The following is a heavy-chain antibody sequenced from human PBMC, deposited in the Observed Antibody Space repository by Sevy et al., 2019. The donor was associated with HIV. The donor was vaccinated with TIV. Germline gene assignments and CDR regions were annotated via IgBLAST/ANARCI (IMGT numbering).Heavy chain of an antibody. D-gene: IGHD2-15*01. CDR1: GFTLSNAW. CDR2: IKSKTDGGTT. CDR3: TTEGLYCSGGSCYSEGFDY. V-gene: IGHV3-15*01. J-gene: IGHJ4*02. Sequence: GGSLRLSCAASGFTLSNAWMSWVRQAPGKGLEWVGRIKSKTDGGTTDYENYAAPVKGRFTNSTNDSENTLYLQMNSLKTEDTAVYYCTTEGLYCSGGSCYSEGFDYWGQGTLVTVSS.